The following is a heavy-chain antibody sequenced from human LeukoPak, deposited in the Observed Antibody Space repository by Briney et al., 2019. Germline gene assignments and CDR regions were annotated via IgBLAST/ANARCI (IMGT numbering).Heavy chain of an antibody. D-gene: IGHD5-18*01. CDR2: ISGSAHKI. CDR3: AGRVTGYSSGYVY. J-gene: IGHJ4*02. V-gene: IGHV3-23*01. Sequence: GGPLRLSCVASGFTFSNYAMSWVRQAPEKGLDWVSVISGSAHKIRYADSVKGRFTISRDNSENTVYLQMNNLRAEDTALYYCAGRVTGYSSGYVYWGQGTLVTVSS. CDR1: GFTFSNYA.